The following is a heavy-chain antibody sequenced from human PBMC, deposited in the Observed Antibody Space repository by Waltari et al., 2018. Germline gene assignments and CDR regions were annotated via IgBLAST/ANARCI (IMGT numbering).Heavy chain of an antibody. Sequence: QVQLQESGPGLVKPSQTLSLTCTVSGCSISSGGSYWSWIRQHPGKGLEWIGYIYYSGSTYYNPSLKSRVTISVDTSKNQFSLKLSSVTAADTAVYYCARVDWGVVPAAPLGAFDIWGQGTMVTVSS. D-gene: IGHD2-2*01. CDR1: GCSISSGGSY. J-gene: IGHJ3*02. V-gene: IGHV4-31*03. CDR2: IYYSGST. CDR3: ARVDWGVVPAAPLGAFDI.